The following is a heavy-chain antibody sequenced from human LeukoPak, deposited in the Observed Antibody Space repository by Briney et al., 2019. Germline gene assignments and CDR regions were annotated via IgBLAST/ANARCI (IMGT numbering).Heavy chain of an antibody. V-gene: IGHV1-69*06. J-gene: IGHJ6*04. D-gene: IGHD2-15*01. CDR2: IIPLFGTP. Sequence: SVTVSCKASGGTFSSYTISWVRQAPGQGLEWMGGIIPLFGTPDYAQKFQDRLTITADKSTSTAYMELSSLRSEDTAVYYCASATLRCSGGSCYEMDVWGKGTTVTVSS. CDR3: ASATLRCSGGSCYEMDV. CDR1: GGTFSSYT.